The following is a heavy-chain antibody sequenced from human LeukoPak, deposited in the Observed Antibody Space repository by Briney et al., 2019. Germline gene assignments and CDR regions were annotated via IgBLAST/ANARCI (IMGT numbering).Heavy chain of an antibody. CDR3: ARGLGSITIFGVVKEYNWFDP. CDR2: IYYSGST. CDR1: GGSISSGGYY. D-gene: IGHD3-3*01. Sequence: PSETLSLTCTVSGGSISSGGYYWSWIRQHPGKGLEWIGYIYYSGSTYYNPSLKSRVTISVDTSKNQFSLKLSSVTAADTAVYYCARGLGSITIFGVVKEYNWFDPWGQGTLVTVSS. J-gene: IGHJ5*02. V-gene: IGHV4-31*03.